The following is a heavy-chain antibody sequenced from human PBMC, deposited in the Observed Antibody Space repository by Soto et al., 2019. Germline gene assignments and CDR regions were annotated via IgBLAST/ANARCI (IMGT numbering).Heavy chain of an antibody. Sequence: GGSLRLSSAAPGLFFSDYYLSWIRQAPGKALECVAYISGTGDTKYYADSVTGRSTISRDNPKNSLYLQMNSLRPEDAAVYYCAIGGGQIYYKGLDVWGQGTTVTVSS. J-gene: IGHJ6*02. CDR3: AIGGGQIYYKGLDV. V-gene: IGHV3-11*01. CDR1: GLFFSDYY. CDR2: ISGTGDTK. D-gene: IGHD3-10*01.